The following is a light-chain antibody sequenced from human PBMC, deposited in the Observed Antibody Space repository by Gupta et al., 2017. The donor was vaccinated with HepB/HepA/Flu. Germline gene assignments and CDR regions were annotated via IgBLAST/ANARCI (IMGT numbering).Light chain of an antibody. CDR2: WAS. CDR1: QSLLYSANNKNY. V-gene: IGKV4-1*01. Sequence: DTVMTQSPDSLAVSLGERATINCKSSQSLLYSANNKNYLTWYQQKPGQPPKLLIYWASTRESGVPDRFSGSGSGTDFTLTISNLQAEDVAVYYCQQYYTTPLTFGGGTKVEIK. J-gene: IGKJ4*01. CDR3: QQYYTTPLT.